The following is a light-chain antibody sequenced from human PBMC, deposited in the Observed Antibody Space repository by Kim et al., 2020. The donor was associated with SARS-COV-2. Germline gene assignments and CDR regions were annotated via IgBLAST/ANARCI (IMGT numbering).Light chain of an antibody. V-gene: IGKV1-39*01. J-gene: IGKJ1*01. CDR3: QQNYSTPLT. CDR1: QSISSY. CDR2: AAS. Sequence: DIQMTQSPSSLSASVGDRVTITCRARQSISSYLNWYQQKPGKAPKLLIYAASSLQSGVPSRFSGSGSGTDFTLTISRLQPEDFSTYYCQQNYSTPLTFGQGTKVDIK.